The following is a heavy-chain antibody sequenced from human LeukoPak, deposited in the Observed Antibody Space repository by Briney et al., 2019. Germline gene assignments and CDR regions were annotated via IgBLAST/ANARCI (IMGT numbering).Heavy chain of an antibody. CDR1: GFTFSSCG. V-gene: IGHV3-30*03. CDR3: ARVDDRAVAGTRAPDY. D-gene: IGHD6-19*01. CDR2: ISYDGSNK. J-gene: IGHJ4*02. Sequence: PGGSLRLSCAASGFTFSSCGMHWVRQAPGKGLEWVAVISYDGSNKYYADSVKGRFTISRDNAKNTLYLQMNSLRAEDTAVYYCARVDDRAVAGTRAPDYWGQGTLVTVSS.